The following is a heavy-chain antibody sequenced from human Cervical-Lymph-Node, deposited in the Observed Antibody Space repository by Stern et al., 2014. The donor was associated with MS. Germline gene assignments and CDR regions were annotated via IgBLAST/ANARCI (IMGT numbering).Heavy chain of an antibody. Sequence: EVQLVESGGGLVQPGRSLRLSCAAFGFMFEDYAMHWVRQAPGKGLEWVSGITWNSKSRGYADYVKGRVTISRDNAKNLLYLEMNSLRREDTAMYYCVKDKRLEYDSSGYFEYWGQGTLVTVPS. V-gene: IGHV3-9*01. CDR3: VKDKRLEYDSSGYFEY. J-gene: IGHJ4*02. CDR1: GFMFEDYA. D-gene: IGHD3-22*01. CDR2: ITWNSKSR.